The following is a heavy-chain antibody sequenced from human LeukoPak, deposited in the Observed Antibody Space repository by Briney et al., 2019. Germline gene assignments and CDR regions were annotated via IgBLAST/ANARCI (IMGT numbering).Heavy chain of an antibody. CDR2: ISYDGSNK. CDR3: ARDTIAVVDY. J-gene: IGHJ4*02. V-gene: IGHV3-30*01. Sequence: GRSLRLSCAASGFTFSSYAMHWVRQAPGKGLEWAAVISYDGSNKFYADSVKGRFTISRDNSKNTLFLQMNSLRAEDTAVYYCARDTIAVVDYWGQGTLVTVSS. D-gene: IGHD6-19*01. CDR1: GFTFSSYA.